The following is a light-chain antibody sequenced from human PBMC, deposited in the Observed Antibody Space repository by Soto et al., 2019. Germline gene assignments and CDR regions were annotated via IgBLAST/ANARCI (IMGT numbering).Light chain of an antibody. V-gene: IGLV1-51*01. CDR2: DNN. CDR1: SSDVGGYNY. J-gene: IGLJ1*01. Sequence: QSALTQPRSVSGSPGQSVTISCTGTSSDVGGYNYVSWYQQHPGKAPKLLIYDNNKRPSGIPDRFSGSKSGTSATLGITGLQTGDEADYYCGTWDSSLSAGYVFGTGTKLTVL. CDR3: GTWDSSLSAGYV.